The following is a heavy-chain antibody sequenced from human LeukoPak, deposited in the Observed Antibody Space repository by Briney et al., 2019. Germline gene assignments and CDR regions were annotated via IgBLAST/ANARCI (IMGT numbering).Heavy chain of an antibody. J-gene: IGHJ4*02. V-gene: IGHV3-48*03. CDR2: ISSRGGTI. CDR1: GFTFSNYE. CDR3: ARVHCDSTRCNGVDC. D-gene: IGHD2-2*01. Sequence: GGSLRLSCAASGFTFSNYEMNWVRQAPGKGLEWVSSISSRGGTIYYADFVKGRFTISRDNAKNSLYLQMNSLRAEDTAVYYCARVHCDSTRCNGVDCWGQGTLVTVSS.